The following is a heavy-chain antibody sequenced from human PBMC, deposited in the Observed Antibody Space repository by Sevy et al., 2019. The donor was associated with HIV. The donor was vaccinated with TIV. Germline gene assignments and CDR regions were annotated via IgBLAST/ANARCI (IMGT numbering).Heavy chain of an antibody. D-gene: IGHD5-12*01. V-gene: IGHV3-30*18. CDR3: AKDVSDGYNYFLDF. CDR2: ISNDGGNQ. J-gene: IGHJ4*02. Sequence: GESLKISCAASGFTFSNYAMNWVRQAPGKGLEWVAVISNDGGNQYYADSVKGRFTISRDNSKNTVYLQMNSLRAEDTAVYYCAKDVSDGYNYFLDFWGQGALVTVSS. CDR1: GFTFSNYA.